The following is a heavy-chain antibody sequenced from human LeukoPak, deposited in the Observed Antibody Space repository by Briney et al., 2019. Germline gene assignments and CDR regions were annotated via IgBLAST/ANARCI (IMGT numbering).Heavy chain of an antibody. CDR1: GFSFSSYW. CDR2: IRQDESER. V-gene: IGHV3-7*01. Sequence: QPGGSLRLSCEGSGFSFSSYWMTWVRQLPGKGPEWVANIRQDESERCFADSVKGRFTTSRDNAKNSLYLQMNSLRAEDTAVYYCARDGLVPPSYFDYWGQGTLVTVSS. CDR3: ARDGLVPPSYFDY. D-gene: IGHD6-19*01. J-gene: IGHJ4*02.